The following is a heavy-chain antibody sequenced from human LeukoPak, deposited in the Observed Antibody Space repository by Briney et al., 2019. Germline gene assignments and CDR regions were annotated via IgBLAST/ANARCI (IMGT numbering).Heavy chain of an antibody. CDR1: GFTFSSYG. J-gene: IGHJ4*02. Sequence: GRSLRLSCAASGFTFSSYGMHWVRQAPGKGLEWVAVISHDGSNKYYADSVKGRFTISRDNSKNTLYLQMNSLRAEDTAVYYCAKDPYYDFWSGYSPMPDYWGQGTLVTVSS. CDR2: ISHDGSNK. CDR3: AKDPYYDFWSGYSPMPDY. V-gene: IGHV3-30*18. D-gene: IGHD3-3*01.